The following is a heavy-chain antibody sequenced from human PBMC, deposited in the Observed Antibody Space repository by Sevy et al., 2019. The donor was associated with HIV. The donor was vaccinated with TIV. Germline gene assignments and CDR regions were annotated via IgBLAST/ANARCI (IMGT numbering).Heavy chain of an antibody. Sequence: SETLSLTYTVSGDSISGYYWSWIRQPPGKGLEWIGYIYYSGRTNYNPSLKSRVTISEDRSKNQLSMKLTSVTAADTAVYYCARQFQEYYYGVDVWGQGTMVTVSS. J-gene: IGHJ6*02. CDR1: GDSISGYY. CDR2: IYYSGRT. D-gene: IGHD6-6*01. V-gene: IGHV4-59*01. CDR3: ARQFQEYYYGVDV.